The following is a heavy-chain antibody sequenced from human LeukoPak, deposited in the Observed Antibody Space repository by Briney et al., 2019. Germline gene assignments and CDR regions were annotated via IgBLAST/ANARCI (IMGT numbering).Heavy chain of an antibody. CDR3: ARGLNDYGDYALNY. CDR1: GGSISSSSDY. D-gene: IGHD4-17*01. J-gene: IGHJ4*02. V-gene: IGHV4-39*07. CDR2: IYYSGST. Sequence: SETLSLTCTVSGGSISSSSDYWGWIRQPPGKGLEWIGSIYYSGSTYYNPSLKSRVTISVDTSKNQFSLKLSSVTAADTAVYYCARGLNDYGDYALNYWGQGTLVTVSS.